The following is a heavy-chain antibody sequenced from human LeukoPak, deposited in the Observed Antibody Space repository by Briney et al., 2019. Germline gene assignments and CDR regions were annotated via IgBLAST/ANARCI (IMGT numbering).Heavy chain of an antibody. CDR1: GGSISSGSYY. V-gene: IGHV4-61*02. CDR3: ARGFWSGYDLAAFDI. D-gene: IGHD3-3*01. CDR2: IYASGPT. J-gene: IGHJ3*02. Sequence: SQTLSLTCTVSGGSISSGSYYWSWIRPPAGKGLEWIGRIYASGPTSYNPSLKSRVTISVDTSKNQFSLKLSSVTAADTAVYYCARGFWSGYDLAAFDIWGQGTMVTVSS.